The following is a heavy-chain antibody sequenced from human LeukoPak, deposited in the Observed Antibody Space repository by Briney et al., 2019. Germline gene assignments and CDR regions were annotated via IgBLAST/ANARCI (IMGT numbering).Heavy chain of an antibody. CDR1: GFTFSSYA. J-gene: IGHJ4*02. V-gene: IGHV3-30-3*01. D-gene: IGHD6-19*01. Sequence: GRSLRLSCVASGFTFSSYAMHWVRQAPGKGLEWVAVISYDGSNKYYADSVKGRFTISRDNSKNTLYLQMNSLRAEDTAVYYCARALAVAGPFDYWGQGTLVTVSS. CDR3: ARALAVAGPFDY. CDR2: ISYDGSNK.